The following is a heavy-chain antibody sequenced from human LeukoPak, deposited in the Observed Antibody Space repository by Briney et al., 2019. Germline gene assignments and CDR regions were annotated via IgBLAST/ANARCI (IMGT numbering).Heavy chain of an antibody. CDR1: GFSFSDYY. D-gene: IGHD5-18*01. V-gene: IGHV3-11*04. J-gene: IGHJ3*02. CDR2: ISGGSTTI. CDR3: SRGKYTAAFDI. Sequence: PGGSLRLSCAASGFSFSDYYMTWFRQAPGKGLEWVSYISGGSTTINYADSGKGRFTISRDNARNSLYLQLSSLRAEDTAVYYCSRGKYTAAFDIWGQGTMVTVSS.